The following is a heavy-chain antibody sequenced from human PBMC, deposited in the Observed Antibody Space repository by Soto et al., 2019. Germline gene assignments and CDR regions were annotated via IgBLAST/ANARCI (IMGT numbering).Heavy chain of an antibody. CDR2: IYYSGST. V-gene: IGHV4-59*08. CDR1: GGSISSFY. J-gene: IGHJ4*02. CDR3: ARRGLLYYFDY. Sequence: SETLSLTCTVSGGSISSFYWSWIRQPPGKGLGWIGYIYYSGSTNYNPSLKSRVTISVDTSKNQFSLKLSSVTAADTAVYYCARRGLLYYFDYWGQGTLVTVSS. D-gene: IGHD2-2*01.